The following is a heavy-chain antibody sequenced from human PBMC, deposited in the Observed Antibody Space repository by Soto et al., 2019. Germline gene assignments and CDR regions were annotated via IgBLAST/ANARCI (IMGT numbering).Heavy chain of an antibody. CDR2: IFHSGST. J-gene: IGHJ5*01. Sequence: QVQLQESGPGLVKPSETLSLTCTVSGGSVSSGAYDWSWFRQPPGKGLDWIGDIFHSGSTNYNPSLKRRVTISPHTSTNHFSLNLASGATEDTAISYCARKTLRTSGSHIDSWGQGTLVSVSS. CDR1: GGSVSSGAYD. V-gene: IGHV4-61*03. CDR3: ARKTLRTSGSHIDS. D-gene: IGHD6-19*01.